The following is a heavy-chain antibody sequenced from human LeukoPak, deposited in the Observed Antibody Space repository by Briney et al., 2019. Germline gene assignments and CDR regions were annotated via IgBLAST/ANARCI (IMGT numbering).Heavy chain of an antibody. Sequence: GGSLRLSCAASGFMFSSNWMSWVRLAPGKGLEWVANIKEDGTETYYVDSVKGRFTISRDNAKNSLYLQMNSLRVEDTAVYYCAKDLRGSGTYYFDYWGQGTLVTVSS. V-gene: IGHV3-7*03. CDR3: AKDLRGSGTYYFDY. CDR1: GFMFSSNW. CDR2: IKEDGTET. J-gene: IGHJ4*02. D-gene: IGHD3-16*01.